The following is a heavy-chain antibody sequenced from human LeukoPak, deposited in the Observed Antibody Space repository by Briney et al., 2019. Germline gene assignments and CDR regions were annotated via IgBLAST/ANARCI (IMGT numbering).Heavy chain of an antibody. D-gene: IGHD2-2*01. Sequence: SETLSLTCTVSGGSISSSANFWGWVRQPPGRGLEWIASTYYSRNTYYNPSLKSRVTISVDTSKNQFSLNLSSVTAADTAVYYCARGDRTTSPTDYWGQGILVTVSS. V-gene: IGHV4-39*01. CDR3: ARGDRTTSPTDY. CDR2: TYYSRNT. CDR1: GGSISSSANF. J-gene: IGHJ4*02.